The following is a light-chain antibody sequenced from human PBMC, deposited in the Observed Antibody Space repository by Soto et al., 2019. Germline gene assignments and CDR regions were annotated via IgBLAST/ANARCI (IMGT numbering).Light chain of an antibody. Sequence: DVQMTQSPSSLSAFVGDRVTITCRASQGIAPYLAWFQQKPVKVPKLLIYATSTLQSGVPSRFSGSGSGTDFTLTINSLQPEDVGTYYCQQYNSAPLTFGGGTKVEIK. CDR1: QGIAPY. CDR2: ATS. CDR3: QQYNSAPLT. V-gene: IGKV1-27*01. J-gene: IGKJ4*01.